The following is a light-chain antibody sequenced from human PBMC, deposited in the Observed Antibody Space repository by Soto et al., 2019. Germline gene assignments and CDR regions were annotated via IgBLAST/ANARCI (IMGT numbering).Light chain of an antibody. Sequence: DIQMTQSPSSLSASVGDRVTITCRASQSITTYFNWYQQKPGKAPKLLIYHTSSLPTGVPSRFSGSGSGTEFTLTVSSVQPEDFATYYCQQTYSAPLTFGGGTKVGIK. CDR3: QQTYSAPLT. V-gene: IGKV1-39*01. J-gene: IGKJ4*01. CDR2: HTS. CDR1: QSITTY.